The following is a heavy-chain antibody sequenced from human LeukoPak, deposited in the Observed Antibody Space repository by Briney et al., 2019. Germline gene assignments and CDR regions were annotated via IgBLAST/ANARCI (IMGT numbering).Heavy chain of an antibody. D-gene: IGHD3-10*01. V-gene: IGHV4-59*01. CDR3: ARDGPYYGSGSYSPFDY. J-gene: IGHJ4*02. Sequence: PSETLSLTCTVSGGSISSYYWSWIRQPPGKGLEWIGYIYYSGSTNYNPSLKSRVTISVDTSKNQFSLKLSSVTAADTAVYYCARDGPYYGSGSYSPFDYWGQGTLVTVSS. CDR1: GGSISSYY. CDR2: IYYSGST.